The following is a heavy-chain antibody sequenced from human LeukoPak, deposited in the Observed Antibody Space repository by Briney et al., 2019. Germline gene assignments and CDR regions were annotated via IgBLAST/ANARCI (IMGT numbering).Heavy chain of an antibody. CDR3: ARESYNWNSALDAFDI. CDR1: GGTFSSYA. D-gene: IGHD1-7*01. J-gene: IGHJ3*02. V-gene: IGHV1-69*05. CDR2: IIPIFGTA. Sequence: SVKVSCKASGGTFSSYAISWVRQAPGQGLEWMGGIIPIFGTANYAQKFQGRVTITTDESTSTAYMELSSLRSEDTAVYYCARESYNWNSALDAFDIWGQGTMATVSS.